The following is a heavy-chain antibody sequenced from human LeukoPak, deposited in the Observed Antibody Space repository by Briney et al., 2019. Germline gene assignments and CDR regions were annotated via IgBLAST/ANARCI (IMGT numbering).Heavy chain of an antibody. CDR2: IYTSGST. D-gene: IGHD2-2*01. J-gene: IGHJ4*02. Sequence: SETLSLTCTVSGGSMSSYYWIWIRQPAGKGLEWIGRIYTSGSTNYNPSLKSRVTMSVDTSKNQFSLKLSSVTAADTAVYYCARELLVPAALYYFDYWGQGTLVTVSS. V-gene: IGHV4-4*07. CDR3: ARELLVPAALYYFDY. CDR1: GGSMSSYY.